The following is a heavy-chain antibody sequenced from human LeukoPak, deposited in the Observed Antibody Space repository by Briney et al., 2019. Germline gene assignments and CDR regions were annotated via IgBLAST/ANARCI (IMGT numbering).Heavy chain of an antibody. CDR1: GYTFTSYD. J-gene: IGHJ5*02. Sequence: ASVKVSCKASGYTFTSYDINWVRQATGQGLEWMGWINPNSGGTNYAQKFQGRVAMTRDTSISTAYMELSRLRSDDTAVYYCAVESVAGTGYNWFDPWGQGTLVTVSS. D-gene: IGHD6-19*01. V-gene: IGHV1-2*02. CDR3: AVESVAGTGYNWFDP. CDR2: INPNSGGT.